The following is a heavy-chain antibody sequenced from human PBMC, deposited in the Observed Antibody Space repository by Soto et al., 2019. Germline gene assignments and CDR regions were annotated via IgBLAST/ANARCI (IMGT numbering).Heavy chain of an antibody. CDR1: AFSFSNFW. D-gene: IGHD6-19*01. J-gene: IGHJ3*02. CDR3: TREVGWGDFDI. Sequence: EVQLVESGGGLVQPGGSLRLSCAASAFSFSNFWMAWVRQTPGKGPEWVATIKDDGSEKDYVDSLKGRFTVSRDNAEKSLDLHMNSLRVEDTAIYYCTREVGWGDFDILGQLTMVLVSS. V-gene: IGHV3-7*01. CDR2: IKDDGSEK.